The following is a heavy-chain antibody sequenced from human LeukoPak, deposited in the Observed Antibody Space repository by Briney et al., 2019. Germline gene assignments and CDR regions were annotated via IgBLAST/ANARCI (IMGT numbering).Heavy chain of an antibody. Sequence: SETLSLTCTVSGGSISSYYWSWIRQPPGKGLEWIGYIYYSGSTNYNPSLKSRVTISVDTSKNQFSLKLSSVTAADTAVYYCAGLGEGAFDVWGQGTMVTVSS. CDR1: GGSISSYY. J-gene: IGHJ3*01. CDR3: AGLGEGAFDV. V-gene: IGHV4-59*08. CDR2: IYYSGST.